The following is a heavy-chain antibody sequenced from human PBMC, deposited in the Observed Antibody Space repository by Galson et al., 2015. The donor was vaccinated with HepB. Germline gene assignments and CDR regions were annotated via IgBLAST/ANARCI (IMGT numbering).Heavy chain of an antibody. CDR3: ARDGLYDFPTYDAFDI. V-gene: IGHV4-59*01. CDR1: GGSISSYY. Sequence: SETLSLTCTVSGGSISSYYWSWIRQPPGKGLEWIGYIYYSGSTNYNPSLKSRVTISVDTSKNQFSLKLSSVTAADTAVYYCARDGLYDFPTYDAFDIWGQGTMVTVSS. J-gene: IGHJ3*02. D-gene: IGHD3-3*01. CDR2: IYYSGST.